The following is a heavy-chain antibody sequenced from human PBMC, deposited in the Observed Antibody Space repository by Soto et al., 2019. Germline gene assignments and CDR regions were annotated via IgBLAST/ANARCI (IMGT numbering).Heavy chain of an antibody. D-gene: IGHD6-13*01. CDR2: IIPIFGTA. CDR1: GGTFSSYA. CDR3: ARERGSSPNWFDP. V-gene: IGHV1-69*13. Sequence: SVKVSCKASGGTFSSYAISWVRQAPGQGLEWMGGIIPIFGTANYAQKFQGRVTITADESTSTAYMELSSLRSEDTAVYYCARERGSSPNWFDPWGQGTLVTVSS. J-gene: IGHJ5*02.